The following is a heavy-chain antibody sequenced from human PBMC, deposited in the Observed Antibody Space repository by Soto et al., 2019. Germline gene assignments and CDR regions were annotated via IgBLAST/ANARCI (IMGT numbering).Heavy chain of an antibody. V-gene: IGHV3-23*01. CDR2: ISGSGGST. Sequence: GGFLRLSCAASGFTFSSYAMSWVRQAPGKGLEWVSAISGSGGSTYYADSVKGRFTISRDNSKNTLYLQMNSLRAEDTAVYYCATTGYSYAMGDYFDYWGQGTLVTVSS. CDR1: GFTFSSYA. J-gene: IGHJ4*02. D-gene: IGHD5-18*01. CDR3: ATTGYSYAMGDYFDY.